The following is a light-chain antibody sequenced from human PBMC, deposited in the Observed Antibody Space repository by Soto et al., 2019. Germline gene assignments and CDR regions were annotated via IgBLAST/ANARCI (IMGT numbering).Light chain of an antibody. CDR2: YDD. CDR1: ISNIGHNA. CDR3: AAWDDSLNAWV. V-gene: IGLV1-36*01. Sequence: QSVLTQPPSVSDAPRQRVTISCSGSISNIGHNAVNWFQQFPGKAPKLLIYYDDLLPSGVSDRFSGSKSGTSASLAISGLQSEDEADYYCAAWDDSLNAWVFGGGTKLTVL. J-gene: IGLJ3*02.